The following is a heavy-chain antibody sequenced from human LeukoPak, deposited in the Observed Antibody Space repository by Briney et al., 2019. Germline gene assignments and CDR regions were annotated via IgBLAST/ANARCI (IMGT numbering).Heavy chain of an antibody. CDR1: GYTLTELS. J-gene: IGHJ3*02. D-gene: IGHD4-17*01. Sequence: GASVKVSCKVSGYTLTELSMHWVRQAPGKGLEWMGGFDPEDGETIYARKFQGRVTMTEDTSTDTAYMELSSLRSEDTAVYYCATDSMTTVTTGAFDIWGQGTMVTVSS. V-gene: IGHV1-24*01. CDR2: FDPEDGET. CDR3: ATDSMTTVTTGAFDI.